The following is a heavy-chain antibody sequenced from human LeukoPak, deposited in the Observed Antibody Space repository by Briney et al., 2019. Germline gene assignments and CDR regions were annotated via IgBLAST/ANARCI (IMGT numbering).Heavy chain of an antibody. CDR1: GYSISSGYY. CDR2: IYYSGST. J-gene: IGHJ4*02. Sequence: PSETLSLTCTVSGYSISSGYYWGWIRQPPGKGLEWIGNIYYSGSTYYNESLESRVTISIDTSKNQFSLKLNSVTAADTAMYYCAKSGGYGLIDYWAREPWSPSPQ. D-gene: IGHD1-26*01. V-gene: IGHV4-38-2*02. CDR3: AKSGGYGLIDY.